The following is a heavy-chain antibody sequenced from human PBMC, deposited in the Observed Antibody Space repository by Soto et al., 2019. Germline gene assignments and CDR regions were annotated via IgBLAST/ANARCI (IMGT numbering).Heavy chain of an antibody. D-gene: IGHD1-26*01. CDR3: VRGNSGSYSWFDP. CDR1: GFTFSSYW. Sequence: GSLRLSCAASGFTFSSYWMHWVRQVPGKGLVWVSRIHRDGSSTNYADSVKGRFTISRDNAKSTLNLQMNSLRAEDTAVYYCVRGNSGSYSWFDPWGQGTLVTVS. CDR2: IHRDGSST. J-gene: IGHJ5*02. V-gene: IGHV3-74*01.